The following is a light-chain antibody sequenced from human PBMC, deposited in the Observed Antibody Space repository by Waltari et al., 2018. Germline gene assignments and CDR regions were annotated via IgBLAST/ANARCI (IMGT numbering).Light chain of an antibody. Sequence: DAAMTQSPLSLPVTLGQPASISCRSSQSLVHSDGNTYLNWFHQRPGQSPRRLIYKVSRRESGVPDRFSGSGSGTDFTLKISRVEAEDVGIYYCMQGTHLPLTFGQGTRLEI. CDR2: KVS. J-gene: IGKJ5*01. CDR3: MQGTHLPLT. CDR1: QSLVHSDGNTY. V-gene: IGKV2-30*02.